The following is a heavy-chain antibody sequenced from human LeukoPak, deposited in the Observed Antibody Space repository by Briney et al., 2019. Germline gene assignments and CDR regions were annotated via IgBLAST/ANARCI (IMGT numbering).Heavy chain of an antibody. CDR3: ARATPSGDAFDI. J-gene: IGHJ3*02. CDR1: GGSISSYY. V-gene: IGHV4-59*01. CDR2: IYYSGST. Sequence: SETRSLTFTVSGGSISSYYWSWIRQPPGKGLEWIGYIYYSGSTNYNPSLKSRVTISVDTSKNQFSLKLSSVTAADTAVYYCARATPSGDAFDIWGQGTMVTVSS.